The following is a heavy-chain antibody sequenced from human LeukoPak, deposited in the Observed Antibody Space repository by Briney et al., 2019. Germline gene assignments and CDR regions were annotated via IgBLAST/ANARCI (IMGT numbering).Heavy chain of an antibody. Sequence: GASVKVSCKASGYTFTSYDINWVRQAAGQGLEWMGWMNPNSGDTGYVEEFQGRVTMTRDTSITTAYMELSSLRSEDTAVYYCTRSGFGGGVHFDYWGQGTPVTVSS. D-gene: IGHD3-16*01. J-gene: IGHJ4*02. CDR1: GYTFTSYD. CDR3: TRSGFGGGVHFDY. V-gene: IGHV1-8*01. CDR2: MNPNSGDT.